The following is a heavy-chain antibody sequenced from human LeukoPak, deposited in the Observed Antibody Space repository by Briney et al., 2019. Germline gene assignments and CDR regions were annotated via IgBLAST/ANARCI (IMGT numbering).Heavy chain of an antibody. V-gene: IGHV1-2*02. CDR3: ASEYDSSGYYLY. CDR2: INPNSGGT. CDR1: GYTFTSYD. Sequence: ASVKVSCKASGYTFTSYDINWVRQAPGQGLEWMGWINPNSGGTNYAQKFQSRVTMTRDTSISTAYMELSRLRSDDTAVYYCASEYDSSGYYLYWGQGTLVTVSS. D-gene: IGHD3-22*01. J-gene: IGHJ4*02.